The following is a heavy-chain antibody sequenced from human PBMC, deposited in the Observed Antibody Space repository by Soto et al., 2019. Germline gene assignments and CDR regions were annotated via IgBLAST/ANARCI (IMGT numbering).Heavy chain of an antibody. J-gene: IGHJ3*01. CDR2: ISYGGTNK. D-gene: IGHD5-18*01. Sequence: QVHLVESGGGVVQPGRSLRLSCAASGFTLSTYAMHWVRQAPGKGLEWVAVISYGGTNKYYADYVKGRFTISRDISNNTLYLQMNSLRAEDTAVYDCARVQWIPLWLDAVDVWGPGTMVTVSS. CDR1: GFTLSTYA. CDR3: ARVQWIPLWLDAVDV. V-gene: IGHV3-30-3*01.